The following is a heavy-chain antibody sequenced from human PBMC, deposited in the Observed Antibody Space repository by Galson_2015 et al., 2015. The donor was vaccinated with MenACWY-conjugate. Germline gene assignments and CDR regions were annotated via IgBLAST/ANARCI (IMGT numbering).Heavy chain of an antibody. J-gene: IGHJ3*02. V-gene: IGHV3-49*03. Sequence: SLRLSCAASGFTFGDYAMSWFRQAPGKGLEWVGFIRSKAYGRTTEYAASVKGRFTISRDDSKSIAYLQMNSLKTEDTAVYYCTRGGEWERLKAFDIWGQGTMVTVSS. CDR2: IRSKAYGRTT. CDR3: TRGGEWERLKAFDI. CDR1: GFTFGDYA. D-gene: IGHD1-26*01.